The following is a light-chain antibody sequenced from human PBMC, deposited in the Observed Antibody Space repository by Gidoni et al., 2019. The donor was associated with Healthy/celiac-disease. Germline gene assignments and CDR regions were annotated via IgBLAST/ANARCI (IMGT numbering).Light chain of an antibody. V-gene: IGKV1-5*03. CDR1: QSISSW. Sequence: TITCRASQSISSWLAWYQQKPGKAPKLLIYKASSLESGVPSRFSGSGSGTEFTLTISSLQPDDFATYYCQQYNSYSPFFGQXTKLEIK. CDR3: QQYNSYSPF. CDR2: KAS. J-gene: IGKJ2*01.